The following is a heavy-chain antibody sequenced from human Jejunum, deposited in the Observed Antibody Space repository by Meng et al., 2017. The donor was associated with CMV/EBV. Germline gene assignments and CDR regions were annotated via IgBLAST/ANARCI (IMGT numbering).Heavy chain of an antibody. Sequence: TWVRQAPGKGLEWVAYIKYDGSDTGYVDSVKSRFTVSRDNAKNSMFLQMNDLRAEDTAVYYCAGARTHFYDSSDHCLYYWGQGTLVTVSS. J-gene: IGHJ4*02. CDR3: AGARTHFYDSSDHCLYY. CDR2: IKYDGSDT. V-gene: IGHV3-7*01. D-gene: IGHD3-22*01.